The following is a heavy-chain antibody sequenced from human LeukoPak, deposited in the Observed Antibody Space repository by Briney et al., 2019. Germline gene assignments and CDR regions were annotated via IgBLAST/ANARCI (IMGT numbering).Heavy chain of an antibody. CDR1: GFTFSSYA. CDR3: AKVWSSSWDAFDI. Sequence: PGGSLRLSCAASGFTFSSYAMSWVRQAPGKGLEWVSAISGSGGSTYYADSVKGRITISRDNSKNTLYLQMNSLRAEDTAVYYCAKVWSSSWDAFDIWGQGTMVTVSS. CDR2: ISGSGGST. D-gene: IGHD6-13*01. V-gene: IGHV3-23*01. J-gene: IGHJ3*02.